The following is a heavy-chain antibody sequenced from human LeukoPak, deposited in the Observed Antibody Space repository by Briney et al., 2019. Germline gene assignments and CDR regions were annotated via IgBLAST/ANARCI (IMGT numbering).Heavy chain of an antibody. CDR2: IIPILGIA. CDR1: GGTFSSYA. D-gene: IGHD6-6*01. V-gene: IGHV1-69*04. Sequence: SVKVSCKASGGTFSSYAISWVRQAPGQGLEWMGRIIPILGIANYAQKFQGRVTITTDESTSTAYMELSSLRSEDTAVYYCRTRSSSPYYYYYMDVWGKGTTVTVSS. CDR3: RTRSSSPYYYYYMDV. J-gene: IGHJ6*03.